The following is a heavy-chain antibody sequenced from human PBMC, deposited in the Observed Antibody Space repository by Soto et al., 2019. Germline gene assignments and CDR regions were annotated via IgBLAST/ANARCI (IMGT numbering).Heavy chain of an antibody. CDR3: AREGVKRGKSDLSTGNDYFDF. J-gene: IGHJ4*02. CDR2: IIPIFGTA. D-gene: IGHD2-8*02. V-gene: IGHV1-69*01. CDR1: GGTFSSYA. Sequence: QVQLVQSGAEVKKPGSSVKVSCKASGGTFSSYAISWVRQAPGQGLEWMGGIIPIFGTAIYAQKFQGRVTSTAHESTSTAYMALSSLRSEDTDVYYCAREGVKRGKSDLSTGNDYFDFWCQGTLVTVSS.